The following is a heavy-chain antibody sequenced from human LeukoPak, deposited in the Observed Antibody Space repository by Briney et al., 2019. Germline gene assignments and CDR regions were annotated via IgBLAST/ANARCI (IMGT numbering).Heavy chain of an antibody. CDR2: INPSGGST. J-gene: IGHJ4*02. CDR1: GYTFTSYY. Sequence: ASVKVSCKSSGYTFTSYYMHWVRQAPGQGLEWMGIINPSGGSTSYAQKFQGRVTMTRDMSTSTVYMELSSLRSEDTAVYYCARGRRRIAAPGATPPAPYFDFWGQGTLVTVSS. V-gene: IGHV1-46*01. D-gene: IGHD6-13*01. CDR3: ARGRRRIAAPGATPPAPYFDF.